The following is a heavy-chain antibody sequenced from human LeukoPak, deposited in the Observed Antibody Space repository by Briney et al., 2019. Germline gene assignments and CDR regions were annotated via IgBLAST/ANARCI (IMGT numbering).Heavy chain of an antibody. D-gene: IGHD3-10*01. CDR1: GGSISSYY. CDR2: IYYSGST. J-gene: IGHJ5*02. CDR3: ARDKRGGYYGSGSFVFDP. V-gene: IGHV4-59*01. Sequence: PSETLSLTCTVSGGSISSYYWSWIRQPPGKGLEWIGYIYYSGSTNYNPSLKSRVTISVDTSKNQFSLKLSSVTAADTAVYYCARDKRGGYYGSGSFVFDPWGQGTLVTVSS.